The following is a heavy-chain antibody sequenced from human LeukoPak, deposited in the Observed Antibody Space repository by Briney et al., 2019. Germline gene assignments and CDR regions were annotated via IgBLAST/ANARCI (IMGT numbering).Heavy chain of an antibody. CDR2: IYYSGST. CDR1: GSSMSSYY. D-gene: IGHD5-12*01. V-gene: IGHV4-59*01. CDR3: ARDSSGYDTLDY. Sequence: SETLSLTCTVSGSSMSSYYWSWIRQPPGKGLEWIGYIYYSGSTYYNPSLKSRVTISVDTSKNQFSLKLSSVTAADTAVYYCARDSSGYDTLDYWGQGTLVTVSS. J-gene: IGHJ4*02.